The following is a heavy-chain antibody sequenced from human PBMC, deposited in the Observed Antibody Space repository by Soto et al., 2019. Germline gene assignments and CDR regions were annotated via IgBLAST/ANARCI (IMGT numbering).Heavy chain of an antibody. CDR2: IKEDGSEK. CDR3: ARVDFWSGFWGLDH. CDR1: GFTFSSHW. Sequence: PGGSLRLSCAASGFTFSSHWMSWVRQAPGKGLEWVANIKEDGSEKYYADSVKGRFTVSRDNAKNSLSLEMSSLGAEDTALYYCARVDFWSGFWGLDHWGKGTLVTVAS. D-gene: IGHD3-3*01. V-gene: IGHV3-7*01. J-gene: IGHJ4*02.